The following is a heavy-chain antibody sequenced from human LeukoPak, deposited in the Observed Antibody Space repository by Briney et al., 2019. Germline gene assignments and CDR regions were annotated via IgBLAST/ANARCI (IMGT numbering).Heavy chain of an antibody. CDR1: GGSISNYY. V-gene: IGHV4-59*01. CDR3: ASSNLGSLGQFDP. CDR2: IHSNGGA. D-gene: IGHD3-10*01. Sequence: PSETLSLTCTVSGGSISNYYWSWIRQPPGKGLEWMGFIHSNGGANYNASLNSRATISRDTSRSQVSLKLTSVTAADTAVYYCASSNLGSLGQFDPWGQGTLVTVSS. J-gene: IGHJ5*02.